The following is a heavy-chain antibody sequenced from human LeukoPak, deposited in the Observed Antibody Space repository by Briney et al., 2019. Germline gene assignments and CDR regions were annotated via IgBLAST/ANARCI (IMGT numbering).Heavy chain of an antibody. J-gene: IGHJ6*02. CDR1: GYSINNYW. CDR2: IYPADSDI. Sequence: GESLKISCKGSGYSINNYWIAWVRQMPGKGLEWMGIIYPADSDIRYSPSFQGQVTISADKSISTAYLQWNSLKASDTAMYYCARRDGYCSSTSCYADYYYGMDVWGQGTTVTVSS. D-gene: IGHD2-2*01. CDR3: ARRDGYCSSTSCYADYYYGMDV. V-gene: IGHV5-51*01.